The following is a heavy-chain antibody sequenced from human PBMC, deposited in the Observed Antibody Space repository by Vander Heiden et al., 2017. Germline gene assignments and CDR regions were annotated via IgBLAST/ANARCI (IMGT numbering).Heavy chain of an antibody. CDR2: IYYSGST. J-gene: IGHJ5*02. Sequence: QVQLQESCPGLVKPSQTLSLTCTVSGGSISSGGYYWSWIRQHPGKGLEWIGYIYYSGSTYYNPSLKSRVTISVDTSKNQFSLKLSSVTAVYYCARAYVVVPAAIIGWFDPWGQGTLVTVSS. V-gene: IGHV4-31*03. CDR1: GGSISSGGYY. D-gene: IGHD2-2*01. CDR3: ARAYVVVPAAIIGWFDP.